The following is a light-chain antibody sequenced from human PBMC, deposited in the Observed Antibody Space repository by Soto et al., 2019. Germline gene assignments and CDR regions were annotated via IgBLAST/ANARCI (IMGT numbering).Light chain of an antibody. CDR2: DAS. CDR1: QSISTW. J-gene: IGKJ1*01. V-gene: IGKV1-5*01. CDR3: QQYKSYWM. Sequence: DIQMTQYPSTLSAYVGARVTITCRASQSISTWLAWYQQKPGKAPKPLIHDASSLESGVPSRFSGSGPGTEFTLIISSLQPDDFAPYHCQQYKSYWMFGQGTKVDI.